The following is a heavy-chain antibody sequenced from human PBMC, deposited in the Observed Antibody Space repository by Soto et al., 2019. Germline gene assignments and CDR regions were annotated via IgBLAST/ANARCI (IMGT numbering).Heavy chain of an antibody. V-gene: IGHV3-30*18. CDR1: GFTFTTYG. J-gene: IGHJ5*02. CDR2: MSYAGKNT. D-gene: IGHD3-10*01. Sequence: PGGSLRLTCAASGFTFTTYGVPWVRQVPGKGLEWVAVMSYAGKNTYYADSAKRRIAISRDNSKHTFYMQINSIRADEAALYYCAKDPALCHYGSGSYYNSRWFDAWGQGTLVTVSS. CDR3: AKDPALCHYGSGSYYNSRWFDA.